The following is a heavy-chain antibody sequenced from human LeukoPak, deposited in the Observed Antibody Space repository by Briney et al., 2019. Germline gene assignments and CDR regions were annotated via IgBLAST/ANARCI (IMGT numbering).Heavy chain of an antibody. CDR1: GFTFSSYR. CDR2: ISSSSSYI. J-gene: IGHJ5*02. V-gene: IGHV3-21*01. Sequence: GGSLRLSCAASGFTFSSYRMNWVRQAPGKGLEWVSSISSSSSYIYYSDSVKGRFTISRDNAKNSLYLQMNSLRAEDTAVYYCARDESSDIVVVTAIPWFDPWGQGTLVIVSS. CDR3: ARDESSDIVVVTAIPWFDP. D-gene: IGHD2-21*02.